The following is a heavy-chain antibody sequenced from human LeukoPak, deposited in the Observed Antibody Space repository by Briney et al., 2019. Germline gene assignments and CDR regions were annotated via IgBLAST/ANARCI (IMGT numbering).Heavy chain of an antibody. V-gene: IGHV3-7*01. CDR3: ARIGYSSSSFDY. CDR1: GFRFSNYW. Sequence: PGGSLRLSCAASGFRFSNYWMSWVRQAPGKGLEWVANIKQDGSEKDYVDSMKGRFTISRDNAKNSVYLQVNSLRAEDTAVYYCARIGYSSSSFDYWGQGTLVTVSS. D-gene: IGHD6-13*01. CDR2: IKQDGSEK. J-gene: IGHJ4*02.